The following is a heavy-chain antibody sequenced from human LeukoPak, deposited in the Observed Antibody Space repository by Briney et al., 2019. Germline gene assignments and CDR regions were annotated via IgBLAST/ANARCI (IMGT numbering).Heavy chain of an antibody. V-gene: IGHV3-13*01. CDR3: ARAGYASGGYSLDDAYDI. CDR1: GFTFDTYD. J-gene: IGHJ3*02. Sequence: PGGSLTLSCAPSGFTFDTYDMHWVRQPTGKRLEWVSAIGSAGDTYYPSSVKVRFTISRENAENSLYLQMNILRVEDTAMDYCARAGYASGGYSLDDAYDIWGQGTKVTVS. D-gene: IGHD3-10*01. CDR2: IGSAGDT.